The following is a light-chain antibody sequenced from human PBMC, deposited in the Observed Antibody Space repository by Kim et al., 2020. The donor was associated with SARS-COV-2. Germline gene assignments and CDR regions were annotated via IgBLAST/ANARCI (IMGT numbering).Light chain of an antibody. Sequence: LTQPHSVSESPGKTVTISCTGSSGSIASNYVQWYQQRPGSAPTTVIYEDNQRPSGVPDRFSGSIDSSSNSASLTISGLKTEDEADYYCQSYDSSNHRGVFGGGTQLTVL. CDR1: SGSIASNY. J-gene: IGLJ3*02. CDR2: EDN. V-gene: IGLV6-57*02. CDR3: QSYDSSNHRGV.